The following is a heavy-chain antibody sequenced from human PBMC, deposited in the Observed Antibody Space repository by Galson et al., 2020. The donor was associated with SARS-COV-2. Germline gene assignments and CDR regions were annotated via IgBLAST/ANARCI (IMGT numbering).Heavy chain of an antibody. J-gene: IGHJ6*02. CDR2: INPNSGGT. CDR1: GYTFTGYY. CDR3: ARDQVITFGGVIAAVYYYYYGMDV. D-gene: IGHD3-16*02. Sequence: ASVKVSCKASGYTFTGYYMHWVRQAPGQGLEWMGWINPNSGGTNYAQKFQGRVTMTRDTSISTAYMELSRLRSDDTAVYYCARDQVITFGGVIAAVYYYYYGMDVWGQGTTVTVSS. V-gene: IGHV1-2*02.